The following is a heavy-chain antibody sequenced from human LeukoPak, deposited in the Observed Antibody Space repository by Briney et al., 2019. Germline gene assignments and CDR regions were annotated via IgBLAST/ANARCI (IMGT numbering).Heavy chain of an antibody. CDR2: IRYDGSNK. Sequence: PGGSLRLSCAASGFTFSSYGMHWVRQAPGKGLEWVAFIRYDGSNKYYADSVKGRFTISRDNSKNTLYLQMNSLRAEDTAVYYCARVQKQQLIYYYYYGMDVWGQGTTVTVSS. CDR1: GFTFSSYG. J-gene: IGHJ6*02. CDR3: ARVQKQQLIYYYYYGMDV. V-gene: IGHV3-30*02. D-gene: IGHD6-13*01.